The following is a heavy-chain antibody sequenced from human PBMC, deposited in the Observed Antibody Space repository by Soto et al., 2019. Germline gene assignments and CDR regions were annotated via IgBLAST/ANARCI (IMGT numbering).Heavy chain of an antibody. J-gene: IGHJ4*02. CDR3: AREIGDYESNFDY. Sequence: QVQLQESGPGLVKPSQTLSLTCTVSGGSISSGGYYWSWIRQHPGKGLEWIGYIYYSGSTYYNPSLKSRVTITVDTSKNQFSLKLSSVTAADTAVHYCAREIGDYESNFDYWGQGTLVTVSS. CDR1: GGSISSGGYY. CDR2: IYYSGST. D-gene: IGHD4-17*01. V-gene: IGHV4-31*03.